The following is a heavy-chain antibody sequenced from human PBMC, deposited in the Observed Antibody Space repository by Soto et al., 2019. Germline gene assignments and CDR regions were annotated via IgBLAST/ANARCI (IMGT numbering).Heavy chain of an antibody. J-gene: IGHJ1*01. D-gene: IGHD5-12*01. CDR3: VRDGYNHGHFQH. CDR1: GGSISSYY. Sequence: ETLSLTCTVSGGSISSYYWSWIRQPPGKGLEWIGYIYYSGSTNYNPSLKSRVTISVDTSKNQFSLKLSSVTAADTAVYYCVRDGYNHGHFQHWGQGTLVTVSS. CDR2: IYYSGST. V-gene: IGHV4-59*12.